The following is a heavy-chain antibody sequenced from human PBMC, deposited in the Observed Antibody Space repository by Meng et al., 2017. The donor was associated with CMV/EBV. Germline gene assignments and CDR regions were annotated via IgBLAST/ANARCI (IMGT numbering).Heavy chain of an antibody. Sequence: GESLKISCAASGFTFDDYTMHWARQAPGKGLEWVSLISWDGGSTYYADSVKGRFTISRDNSKNSLYLQMNSLRTEDTALYYCAKDQDIVATGGAFDYWGQGTLVTVSS. J-gene: IGHJ4*02. D-gene: IGHD5-12*01. CDR3: AKDQDIVATGGAFDY. V-gene: IGHV3-43*01. CDR1: GFTFDDYT. CDR2: ISWDGGST.